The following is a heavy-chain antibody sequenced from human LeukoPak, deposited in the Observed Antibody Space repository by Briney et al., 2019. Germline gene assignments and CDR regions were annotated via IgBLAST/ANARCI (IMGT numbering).Heavy chain of an antibody. CDR2: IFYSGST. J-gene: IGHJ4*02. V-gene: IGHV4-59*01. Sequence: PSETLSLTCTVSGGSISSYYWSWIRQPPGKGLEWIGYIFYSGSTKYNPSLKSRVTISVDTSKNQFSLKLNSVTAADTAAYYCARDRGEALDYWGQGTLVTVSS. D-gene: IGHD3-16*01. CDR1: GGSISSYY. CDR3: ARDRGEALDY.